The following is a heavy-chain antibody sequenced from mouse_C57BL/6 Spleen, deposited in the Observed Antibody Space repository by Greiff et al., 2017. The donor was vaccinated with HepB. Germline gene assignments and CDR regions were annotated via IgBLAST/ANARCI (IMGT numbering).Heavy chain of an antibody. CDR2: IYPGSGNT. Sequence: VQLQQSGAELVRPGASVKLSCKASGYTFTDYYINWVKQRPGQGLEWIARIYPGSGNTYYNEKFKGKATLTAEKSSSTAYMQLSSLTSEVSAVYFCARSANWDVYFDVWGTGTTVTVSS. D-gene: IGHD4-1*01. CDR3: ARSANWDVYFDV. CDR1: GYTFTDYY. V-gene: IGHV1-76*01. J-gene: IGHJ1*03.